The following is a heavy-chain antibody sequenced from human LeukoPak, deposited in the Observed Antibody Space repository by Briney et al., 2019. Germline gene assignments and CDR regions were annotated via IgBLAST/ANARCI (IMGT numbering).Heavy chain of an antibody. V-gene: IGHV5-10-1*01. CDR3: ARLEGYCSSTSCLD. CDR1: EYSFTSYW. D-gene: IGHD2-2*01. CDR2: IDPSDSYT. J-gene: IGHJ4*02. Sequence: GEPLKISCKGSEYSFTSYWISWARQMPGKGLEWMGRIDPSDSYTNYSPSFQGHVTISADKSISTAYLKWSSLKASDTAMYYCARLEGYCSSTSCLDWGQGALVTVSS.